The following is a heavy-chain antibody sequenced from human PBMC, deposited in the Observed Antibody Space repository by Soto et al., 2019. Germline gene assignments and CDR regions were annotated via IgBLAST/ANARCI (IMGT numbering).Heavy chain of an antibody. CDR2: ISYDGSNK. CDR3: ARVLPFERIAAAGPDY. D-gene: IGHD6-13*01. V-gene: IGHV3-30-3*01. Sequence: GGSLRLSCAASGFTFSSYAMHWVRQAPGKGLEWVAVISYDGSNKYYADSVKGRFTISRDNSKNTLYLQMNSLRAEDTAVYYCARVLPFERIAAAGPDYWGQGTLVTVSS. J-gene: IGHJ4*02. CDR1: GFTFSSYA.